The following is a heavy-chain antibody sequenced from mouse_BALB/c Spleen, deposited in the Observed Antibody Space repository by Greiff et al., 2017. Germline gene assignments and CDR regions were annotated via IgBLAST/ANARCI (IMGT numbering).Heavy chain of an antibody. CDR1: GFTFSSFG. V-gene: IGHV5-17*02. CDR2: ISSGSSTI. D-gene: IGHD1-1*02. J-gene: IGHJ4*01. Sequence: EVKLQESGGGLVQPGRSRKLSCAASGFTFSSFGMHWVRQAPEKGLEWVAYISSGSSTIYYADTVKGRFTISRDNPKNTLFLQMTSLRSEDTAMYYCAREGGYYAMDYWGQGTSVTVSS. CDR3: AREGGYYAMDY.